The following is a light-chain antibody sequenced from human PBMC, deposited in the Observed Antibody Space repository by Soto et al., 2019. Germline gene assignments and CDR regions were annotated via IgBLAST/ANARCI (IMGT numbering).Light chain of an antibody. CDR1: SSNIENNY. Sequence: QSVLTQPPSVSAAPGQTVTISCSGGSSNIENNYVSWYQHFPGTAPKLLIYEDNNRPSGIPDRFSGSKSGTSATLGITGLQTGDEADSDCVTWDVDLSAGVFGGGTKLTVL. CDR3: VTWDVDLSAGV. J-gene: IGLJ2*01. CDR2: EDN. V-gene: IGLV1-51*02.